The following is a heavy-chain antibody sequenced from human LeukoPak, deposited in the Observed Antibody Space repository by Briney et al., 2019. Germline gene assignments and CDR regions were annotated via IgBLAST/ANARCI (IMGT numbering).Heavy chain of an antibody. V-gene: IGHV3-30*02. CDR1: GFTFSSYG. CDR2: IRYDGSNK. CDR3: AKGHIAVAGTGFDY. Sequence: GGSLRLSCAASGFTFSSYGMHWVRQAPGKGLEGVAFIRYDGSNKYYADSVKGRFTISRDNSKNTLYLQMNSLRAEDTAVYYCAKGHIAVAGTGFDYWGQGTLVTVSS. J-gene: IGHJ4*02. D-gene: IGHD6-19*01.